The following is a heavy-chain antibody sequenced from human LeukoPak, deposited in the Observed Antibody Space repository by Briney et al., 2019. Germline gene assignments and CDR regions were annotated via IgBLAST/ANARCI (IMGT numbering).Heavy chain of an antibody. V-gene: IGHV3-30*02. CDR1: GFTFSSYG. CDR2: IRYDGSNK. J-gene: IGHJ4*02. CDR3: ARGGRLIAAGSYFDY. D-gene: IGHD6-13*01. Sequence: PGGSLRLSCAASGFTFSSYGMHWVRQAPGKGLEWVAFIRYDGSNKYYADSVKGRFTTSRDNSKNTLYLQMNSLRAEDTAVYYCARGGRLIAAGSYFDYWGQGTLVTVSS.